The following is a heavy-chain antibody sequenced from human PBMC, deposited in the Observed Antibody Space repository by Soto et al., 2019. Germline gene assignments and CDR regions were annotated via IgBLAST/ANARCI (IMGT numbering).Heavy chain of an antibody. CDR2: INAGNGNT. D-gene: IGHD6-19*01. Sequence: GASVKVSCKASGYTFTNYAVHWVRQAPGQGLEWMGWINAGNGNTKYSQKFQGRVTITRDTSASTAYMELTSLTSEDTALYYCARGPIAVAGTARWSAPWGKGPLVTVSS. CDR3: ARGPIAVAGTARWSAP. J-gene: IGHJ5*02. CDR1: GYTFTNYA. V-gene: IGHV1-3*01.